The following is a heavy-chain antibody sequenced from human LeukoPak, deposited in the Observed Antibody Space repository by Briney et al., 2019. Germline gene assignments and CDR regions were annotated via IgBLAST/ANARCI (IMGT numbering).Heavy chain of an antibody. V-gene: IGHV1-46*01. D-gene: IGHD7-27*01. CDR2: INLGRGNT. J-gene: IGHJ4*02. CDR3: ARDRDWGCSDPFDY. CDR1: GYTFTSYY. Sequence: VASVKVSCKASGYTFTSYYMHWVRQVPGQGLEWMGLINLGRGNTNYAQNFHGSVTLTRDTTTSTIYMELSSLRSEDAAVYYCARDRDWGCSDPFDYWGQGTLVTVSS.